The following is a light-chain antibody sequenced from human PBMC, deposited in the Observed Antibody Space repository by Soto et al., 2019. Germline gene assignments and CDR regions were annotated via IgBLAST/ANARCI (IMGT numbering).Light chain of an antibody. CDR3: QTWGTGIVV. Sequence: QPVLTQSPSASASLGASVKVTCTLSSAHSNDAIAWHQQQPEKGPRYLMRLNSDGSHTKGDGIPDRFSGSSSGAERYLTISSLQSDDEADYYCQTWGTGIVVFGGGTKLTVL. CDR1: SAHSNDA. J-gene: IGLJ2*01. CDR2: LNSDGSH. V-gene: IGLV4-69*01.